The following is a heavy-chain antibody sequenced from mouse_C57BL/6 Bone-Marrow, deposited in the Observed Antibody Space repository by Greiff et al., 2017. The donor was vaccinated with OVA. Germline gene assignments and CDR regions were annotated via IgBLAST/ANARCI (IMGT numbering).Heavy chain of an antibody. Sequence: EVQRVESGGGLVKPGGSLKLSCAASGFTFSDYGMHWVRQAPEKGLEWVAYISSGSSTIYYADTVKGRFTISRDNAKNTLFLQMTSLRSEDTAMYYCARDDGYYPWYFDVWGTGTTVTVSS. J-gene: IGHJ1*03. D-gene: IGHD2-3*01. CDR1: GFTFSDYG. V-gene: IGHV5-17*01. CDR3: ARDDGYYPWYFDV. CDR2: ISSGSSTI.